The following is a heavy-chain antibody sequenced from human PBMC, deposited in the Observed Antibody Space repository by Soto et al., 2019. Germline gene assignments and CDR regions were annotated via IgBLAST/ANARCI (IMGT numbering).Heavy chain of an antibody. D-gene: IGHD1-1*01. CDR2: ITPIFGTA. CDR3: ACGYDYYYYYGMDV. V-gene: IGHV1-69*06. J-gene: IGHJ6*02. CDR1: GGTFSRYA. Sequence: QVQLVQSGAEVKKPGSSVKVSCKASGGTFSRYAISWVRQAPGQGLEWMGGITPIFGTANYAQKFQGSVTITADKSTSTAYMELSSLRSEATAVYYCACGYDYYYYYGMDVWGQGTMVTVSS.